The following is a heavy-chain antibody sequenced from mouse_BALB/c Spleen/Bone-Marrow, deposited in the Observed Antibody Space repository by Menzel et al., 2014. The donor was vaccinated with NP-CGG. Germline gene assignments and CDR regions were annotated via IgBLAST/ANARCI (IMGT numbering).Heavy chain of an antibody. Sequence: QVQLQQSGAELVKPGASVKLSCKASGYNFISYWIHWVKQRPGQGLEWIGEINPGNGRTNYNEKFKNKATLTIDKSSSTAYMQLSRLTSEGSAVYYCARWGKGYFDVWGAGTTVTVSS. D-gene: IGHD1-3*01. CDR3: ARWGKGYFDV. CDR2: INPGNGRT. CDR1: GYNFISYW. V-gene: IGHV1S81*02. J-gene: IGHJ1*01.